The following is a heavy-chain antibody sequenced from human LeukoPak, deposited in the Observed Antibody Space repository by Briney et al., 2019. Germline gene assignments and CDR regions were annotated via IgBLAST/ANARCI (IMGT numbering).Heavy chain of an antibody. Sequence: GRPLRLSCAASGFPFSSYGMHWVRQAPGKGLEGVADKGYDGSNKYYADSVKGRFTISRDNFKNSLYLQMNSLSVEDAAVYYCARDMCSGGSCYVYYYYGMDVWGKGTTVTVSS. CDR2: KGYDGSNK. V-gene: IGHV3-33*01. D-gene: IGHD2-15*01. J-gene: IGHJ6*04. CDR1: GFPFSSYG. CDR3: ARDMCSGGSCYVYYYYGMDV.